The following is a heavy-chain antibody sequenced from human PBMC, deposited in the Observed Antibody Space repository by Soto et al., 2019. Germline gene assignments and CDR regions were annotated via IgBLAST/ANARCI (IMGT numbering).Heavy chain of an antibody. CDR2: IYYSGST. CDR1: DGSISSSSYY. Sequence: LSLTRTVSDGSISSSSYYWGWIRQPPGKGLEWIGYIYYSGSTYYNPSLKSRVTISVDTSKNQFSLKLSSVTAADTAVYYCARDRSYCDSSGYYYVLDYWGQGTLVTVSS. D-gene: IGHD3-22*01. V-gene: IGHV4-31*03. CDR3: ARDRSYCDSSGYYYVLDY. J-gene: IGHJ4*02.